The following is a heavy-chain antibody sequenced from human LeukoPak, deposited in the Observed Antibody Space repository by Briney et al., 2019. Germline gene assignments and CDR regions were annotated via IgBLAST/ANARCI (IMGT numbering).Heavy chain of an antibody. J-gene: IGHJ6*03. V-gene: IGHV4-38-2*02. D-gene: IGHD6-19*01. Sequence: SETLSLTCTVSGYSISSGYYWGWIRQPPGKGLEWIGSIYYSGSTYYNPSLKSRVTISVDTSKNQFSLKLSSVTAADTAVYYCARDQREQWLGGNYYYMDVWGKGTTVTVSS. CDR1: GYSISSGYY. CDR3: ARDQREQWLGGNYYYMDV. CDR2: IYYSGST.